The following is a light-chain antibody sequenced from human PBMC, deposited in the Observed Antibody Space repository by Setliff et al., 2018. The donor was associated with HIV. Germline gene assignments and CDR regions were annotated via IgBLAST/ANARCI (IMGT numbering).Light chain of an antibody. Sequence: QSVLTQPASVSGSPGQSITISCTGTSSDVGAYNYVSWYHQYPGKAPKLMIYEVSHRPSGVSNRFSGSKSGNTASLTISGLQAEDEADYYCCSYTSSNTDVFGTGTKVTVL. CDR2: EVS. V-gene: IGLV2-14*01. J-gene: IGLJ1*01. CDR3: CSYTSSNTDV. CDR1: SSDVGAYNY.